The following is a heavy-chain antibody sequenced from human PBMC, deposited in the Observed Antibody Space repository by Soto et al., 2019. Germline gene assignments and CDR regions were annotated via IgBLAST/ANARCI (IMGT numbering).Heavy chain of an antibody. CDR3: ARAPLTGRFADTAYIDY. CDR1: GFTFSSYA. CDR2: ISYDGSNK. D-gene: IGHD5-18*01. V-gene: IGHV3-30-3*01. Sequence: QVQLVESGGGVVQPGRSLRLSCAASGFTFSSYAMHWVRQAPGKGLEWVAVISYDGSNKYYADSVKGRFTISRDNSKNTLYLQMNSLRAEDTAVYYCARAPLTGRFADTAYIDYWGQGTLVTVSS. J-gene: IGHJ4*02.